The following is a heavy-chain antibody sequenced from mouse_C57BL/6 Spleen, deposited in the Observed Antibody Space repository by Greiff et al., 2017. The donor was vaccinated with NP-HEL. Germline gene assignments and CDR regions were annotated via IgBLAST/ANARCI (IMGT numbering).Heavy chain of an antibody. CDR3: AGGPYYYGSTYAMDY. CDR2: IHPNSGST. Sequence: QVQLQQSGAELVKPGASVKLSCKASGYTFTSYWMHWVKQRPGQGLEWIGMIHPNSGSTNYNEKFKSKATLTVDKSSSTAYMQLSSLTSEDSAVYYCAGGPYYYGSTYAMDYWGQGTSVTVSS. D-gene: IGHD1-1*01. V-gene: IGHV1-64*01. CDR1: GYTFTSYW. J-gene: IGHJ4*01.